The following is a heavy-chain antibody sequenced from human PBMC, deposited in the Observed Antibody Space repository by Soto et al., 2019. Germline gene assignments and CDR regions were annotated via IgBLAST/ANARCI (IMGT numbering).Heavy chain of an antibody. CDR3: AREVVAATGGMDV. CDR2: IYHSGST. D-gene: IGHD2-15*01. Sequence: QLQLQESGSGLVKPSQTLSLTCAVSGGSISSGGYSWSWIRQPPGKGLEWIGYIYHSGSTYYNPSLKSRVXXSXDXXKNQFSLKLSSVTAADTAVYYCAREVVAATGGMDVWGQGTTVTVSS. CDR1: GGSISSGGYS. J-gene: IGHJ6*02. V-gene: IGHV4-30-2*01.